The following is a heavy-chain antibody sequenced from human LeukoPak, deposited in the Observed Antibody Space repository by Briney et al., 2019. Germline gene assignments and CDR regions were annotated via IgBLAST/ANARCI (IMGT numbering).Heavy chain of an antibody. Sequence: GGSLRLSCAASGFTFSSYAMHWVRQAPGKGLEWVAVISYDGSNKYYADSVKGRFTISRDNSKNTLYLQMNSLRAEDTAVYYCAAPQYSSSWYLPYYWGQGTLVTVSS. J-gene: IGHJ4*02. D-gene: IGHD6-13*01. CDR3: AAPQYSSSWYLPYY. CDR1: GFTFSSYA. V-gene: IGHV3-30-3*01. CDR2: ISYDGSNK.